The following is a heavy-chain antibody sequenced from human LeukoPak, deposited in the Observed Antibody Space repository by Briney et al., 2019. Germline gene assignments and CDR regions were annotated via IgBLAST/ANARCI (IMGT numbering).Heavy chain of an antibody. CDR3: ARVTKSRLLWFGELINSFDY. V-gene: IGHV4-34*01. CDR1: GFTFSSYG. J-gene: IGHJ4*02. D-gene: IGHD3-10*01. Sequence: GSLRLSCAASGFTFSSYGMHWVRQAPGKGLEWIGEINHSGSTNYNPSLKSRVTILVDTSKNQFSLKLSSVTAADTAVYYCARVTKSRLLWFGELINSFDYWGQGTLVTVSS. CDR2: INHSGST.